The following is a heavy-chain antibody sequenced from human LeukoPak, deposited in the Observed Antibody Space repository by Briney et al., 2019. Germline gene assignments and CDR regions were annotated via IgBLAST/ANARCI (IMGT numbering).Heavy chain of an antibody. CDR2: TSYDGNKK. D-gene: IGHD1-26*01. J-gene: IGHJ4*02. Sequence: GGSLRLSCAASGFTFNSYDMHWVRQAPGKGLEWVAVTSYDGNKKYYADSVKGRFTVSRDNSKNTLYLQMSSLRAEDTAVYYCARDVVSGSYYYFDYWGQGTLVTVSS. CDR1: GFTFNSYD. CDR3: ARDVVSGSYYYFDY. V-gene: IGHV3-30*04.